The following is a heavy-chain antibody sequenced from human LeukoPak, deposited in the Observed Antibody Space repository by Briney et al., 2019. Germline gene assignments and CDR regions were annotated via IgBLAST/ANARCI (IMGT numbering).Heavy chain of an antibody. D-gene: IGHD5-12*01. CDR3: ARIYRYSGLNYYFDQ. J-gene: IGHJ4*02. Sequence: SETLSLTCTVSGCSISSTTYYWCWRRQPPGKRLEWIGNIFYSGNTYYNPSLKSRVTIAVKSSNNQFSLMLISVTAADTAVYYCARIYRYSGLNYYFDQWGQGTLVSVSS. V-gene: IGHV4-39*01. CDR1: GCSISSTTYY. CDR2: IFYSGNT.